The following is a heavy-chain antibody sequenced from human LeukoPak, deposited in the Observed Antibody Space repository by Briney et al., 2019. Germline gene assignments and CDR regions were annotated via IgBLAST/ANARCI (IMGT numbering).Heavy chain of an antibody. CDR3: ARVGSGSYWDYFDY. D-gene: IGHD3-10*01. CDR2: INPNSGGT. J-gene: IGHJ4*02. CDR1: GYTFTGYY. V-gene: IGHV1-2*04. Sequence: GASVKVSCKASGYTFTGYYMHWVRQAPGQGLEWMGWINPNSGGTNYAQKFQGWVTMTRDTSIGTAYMELSRLRSDDTAVYYCARVGSGSYWDYFDYWGQGTLVTVSS.